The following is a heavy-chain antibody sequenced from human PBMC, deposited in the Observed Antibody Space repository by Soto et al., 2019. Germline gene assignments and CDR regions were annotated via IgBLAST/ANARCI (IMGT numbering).Heavy chain of an antibody. CDR3: ARDEIAARPTGYYYYYGMDV. V-gene: IGHV4-30-4*01. D-gene: IGHD6-6*01. Sequence: SETLSLTCTVSGGSISSGDYYWSWIRQPPGKGLEWIGYIYYSGSTYYNPSLKSRVTISVDTSKNQFSLKLSSVTAADTAVYYCARDEIAARPTGYYYYYGMDVWGQGTTVTVSS. J-gene: IGHJ6*02. CDR2: IYYSGST. CDR1: GGSISSGDYY.